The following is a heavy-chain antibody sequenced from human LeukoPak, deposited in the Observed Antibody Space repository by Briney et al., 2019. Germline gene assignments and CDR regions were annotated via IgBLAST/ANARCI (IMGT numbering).Heavy chain of an antibody. D-gene: IGHD5-18*01. CDR1: GDSISSSNSY. Sequence: SETLSLTCTVSGDSISSSNSYWGWIRQPPGKGLEWIGSIYYSGNTYYNASLKSRVTISVDTSKNQFSLKLTSVTAADTAVYYCARDHVDTAMVNAFDIWGQGTMVTVSS. J-gene: IGHJ3*02. V-gene: IGHV4-39*02. CDR3: ARDHVDTAMVNAFDI. CDR2: IYYSGNT.